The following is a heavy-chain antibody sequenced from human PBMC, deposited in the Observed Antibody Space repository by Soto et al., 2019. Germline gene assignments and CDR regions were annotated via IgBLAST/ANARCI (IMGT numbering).Heavy chain of an antibody. CDR3: ARSSSYSSSPFDY. CDR2: IYYSGST. Sequence: TLSLTCTVSGGSISSGGYYWSWIRQHPGKGLEWIGYIYYSGSTYYNPSLKSRVTISVDTSKNQFSLKLSSVTAADTAVYYCARSSSYSSSPFDYWGQGTLVTVSS. J-gene: IGHJ4*02. V-gene: IGHV4-31*03. CDR1: GGSISSGGYY. D-gene: IGHD6-6*01.